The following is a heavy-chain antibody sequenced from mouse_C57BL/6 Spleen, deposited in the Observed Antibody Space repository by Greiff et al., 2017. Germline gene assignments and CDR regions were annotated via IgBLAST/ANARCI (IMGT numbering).Heavy chain of an antibody. CDR1: GYSFTGYY. V-gene: IGHV1-42*01. CDR2: LNPSTGGT. D-gene: IGHD1-1*01. J-gene: IGHJ4*01. Sequence: VQLKESGPELVKPGASVKISCKASGYSFTGYYMNWVKQSPEKSLEWIGELNPSTGGTTYNQKFKAQDTLTVDKSSSTAYMQLKSLTSEDSAVYYAVVATRGYAMDYWGQGTSVTVSS. CDR3: VVATRGYAMDY.